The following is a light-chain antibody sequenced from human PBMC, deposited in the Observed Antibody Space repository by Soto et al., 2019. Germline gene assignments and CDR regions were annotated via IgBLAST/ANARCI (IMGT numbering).Light chain of an antibody. J-gene: IGLJ2*01. Sequence: QSALTQPASVSGSPGQSITISCTGTSSDVGAYNYVSWYQQHPGKAPKLMTYGVNNRPSGVSNRFSGSKSGNTASLTISGLQAEDEADYYCTSYTSTGTLVFGGGTKLTVL. V-gene: IGLV2-14*03. CDR2: GVN. CDR1: SSDVGAYNY. CDR3: TSYTSTGTLV.